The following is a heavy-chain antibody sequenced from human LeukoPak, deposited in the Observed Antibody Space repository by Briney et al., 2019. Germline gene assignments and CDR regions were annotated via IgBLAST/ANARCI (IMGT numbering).Heavy chain of an antibody. V-gene: IGHV3-23*01. CDR3: ARGQNMHYDILTGYLFDY. Sequence: GGSLRLSCAASGFTVSSNYMSWVRQAPGKGLKWVSTINDNGDGTYYADSVKGRLTISRDNSYNTVSLQMNSLRDEDTGVYYCARGQNMHYDILTGYLFDYWGQGTLVTVSS. CDR2: INDNGDGT. J-gene: IGHJ4*02. D-gene: IGHD3-9*01. CDR1: GFTVSSNY.